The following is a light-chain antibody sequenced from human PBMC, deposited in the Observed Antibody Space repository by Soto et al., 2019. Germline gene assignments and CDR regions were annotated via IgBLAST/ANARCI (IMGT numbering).Light chain of an antibody. CDR2: EVS. V-gene: IGLV2-23*02. CDR1: SSDVGSYNL. CDR3: CSYAGSSPYV. Sequence: QSALTQPASVSGSPGQSITISCTGTSSDVGSYNLVSWYQQHPGKAPKLMIYEVSKRPSGVSNRFSGSKSGNTASLTISGLQDEDDADYYCCSYAGSSPYVFGTGTKLTVL. J-gene: IGLJ1*01.